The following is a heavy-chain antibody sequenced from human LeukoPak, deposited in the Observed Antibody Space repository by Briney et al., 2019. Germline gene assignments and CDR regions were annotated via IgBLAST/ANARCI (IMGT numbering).Heavy chain of an antibody. CDR3: AKDRLGKALRYFDWLNY. Sequence: PGGSLTLSCAASGFTFSSYAMSWVRQAPGKGLEWVSAISGSGGSTYYADSVKGRFTISRDNSKNTLYLQMNSLRAEDTAVYYCAKDRLGKALRYFDWLNYWGQGTLVTVSS. V-gene: IGHV3-23*01. J-gene: IGHJ4*02. CDR1: GFTFSSYA. CDR2: ISGSGGST. D-gene: IGHD3-9*01.